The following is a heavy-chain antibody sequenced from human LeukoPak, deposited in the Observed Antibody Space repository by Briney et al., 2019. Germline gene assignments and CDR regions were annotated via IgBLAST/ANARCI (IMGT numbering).Heavy chain of an antibody. CDR1: GFAFSSYS. V-gene: IGHV3-21*01. D-gene: IGHD6-25*01. J-gene: IGHJ5*02. Sequence: PGGSLRLSCAASGFAFSSYSITWVRQAPGKGLEWVSSITSSSSYIYYAYSVKGRFTISRDDAKNSLYLQMNSLRVEDTAVYYCARERHTFDPWGQGTLVTVSS. CDR2: ITSSSSYI. CDR3: ARERHTFDP.